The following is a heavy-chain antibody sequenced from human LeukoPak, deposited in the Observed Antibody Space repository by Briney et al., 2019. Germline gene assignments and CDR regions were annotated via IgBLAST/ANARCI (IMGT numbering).Heavy chain of an antibody. CDR3: ARGYSASPNWFDP. D-gene: IGHD1-26*01. CDR2: IKLDGSQK. CDR1: GFTFSSYW. J-gene: IGHJ5*02. Sequence: PGGSLRLSCAASGFTFSSYWMSWVRQAPGMGLEWVANIKLDGSQKYYVDSVKGRFTISRDNAENSLYLQMNSLRVEDTAVYFCARGYSASPNWFDPWGQGTLVTVSS. V-gene: IGHV3-7*04.